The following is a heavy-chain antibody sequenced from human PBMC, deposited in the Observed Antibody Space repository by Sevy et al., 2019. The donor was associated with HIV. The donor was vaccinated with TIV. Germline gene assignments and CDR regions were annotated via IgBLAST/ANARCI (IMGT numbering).Heavy chain of an antibody. D-gene: IGHD6-19*01. V-gene: IGHV3-53*01. CDR2: IYSGGST. CDR1: GFTVSSNY. J-gene: IGHJ3*02. CDR3: GGWGVVVAGRYDAFDI. Sequence: GGSLRLSCAASGFTVSSNYMSWVRQAPGKGLEWVSVIYSGGSTYYADSVKGRFTTSRDNSKNTLYLQMNSLRAEDTAVYYWGGWGVVVAGRYDAFDIWGQGTMVTVSS.